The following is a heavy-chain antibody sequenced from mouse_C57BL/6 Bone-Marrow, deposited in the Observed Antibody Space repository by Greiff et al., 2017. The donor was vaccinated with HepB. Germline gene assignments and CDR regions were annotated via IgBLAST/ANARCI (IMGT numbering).Heavy chain of an antibody. CDR2: INSDGGST. D-gene: IGHD1-1*01. CDR1: EYEFPSHD. V-gene: IGHV5-2*01. Sequence: EVQLVESGGGLVQPGESLKLSCESNEYEFPSHDMSWVRKTPGKRLELVAAINSDGGSTYYPDTMERRFILARDNTKKTLYLQMSSLRSEDTALYYCARRGTTGYFDVWGTGTTVTVSS. J-gene: IGHJ1*03. CDR3: ARRGTTGYFDV.